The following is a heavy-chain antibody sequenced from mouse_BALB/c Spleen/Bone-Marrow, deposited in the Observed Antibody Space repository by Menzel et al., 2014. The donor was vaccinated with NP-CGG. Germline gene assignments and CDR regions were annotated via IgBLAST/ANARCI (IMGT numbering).Heavy chain of an antibody. Sequence: EVKLQESGPSLVKPSQTLSLTCSVTGDSITSGYWNWIRKFPGNKLEYMGYISYSGNTYHNPSLKSRISITRGTSKNQYYLQLNSVTTGDTATYYCATYDGYCFDYWGQGTTLTVSS. CDR2: ISYSGNT. V-gene: IGHV3-8*02. CDR3: ATYDGYCFDY. D-gene: IGHD2-3*01. J-gene: IGHJ2*01. CDR1: GDSITSGY.